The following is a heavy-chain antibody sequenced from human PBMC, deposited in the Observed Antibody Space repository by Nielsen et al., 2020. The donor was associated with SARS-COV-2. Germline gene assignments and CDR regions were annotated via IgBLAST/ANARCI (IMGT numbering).Heavy chain of an antibody. V-gene: IGHV4-34*01. CDR2: INHSGST. J-gene: IGHJ4*02. Sequence: SETLSLTCAVSGGSFSGYYWSWIRQPPGKGLEWIGEINHSGSTNYNPSLKSRVTISIDTSKNQFSLKLSSVTAADTAVYYCARGLRDYVWGSYRREIDYWGQGTLVTVSS. CDR1: GGSFSGYY. CDR3: ARGLRDYVWGSYRREIDY. D-gene: IGHD3-16*02.